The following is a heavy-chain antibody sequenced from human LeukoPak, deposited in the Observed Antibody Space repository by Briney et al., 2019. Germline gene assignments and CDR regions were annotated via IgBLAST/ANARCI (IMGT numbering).Heavy chain of an antibody. CDR1: GFTFSSYW. D-gene: IGHD6-19*01. CDR2: IKQDGREE. V-gene: IGHV3-7*01. J-gene: IGHJ3*02. CDR3: AREASGWGAVAGTRAFDI. Sequence: PGGSLRLSCAASGFTFSSYWMSWVGQAPGKGVEGVANIKQDGREEYYVDSVKGGITISRDNDKKTVYMQMDSLRAEDTAVYCCAREASGWGAVAGTRAFDIWGQGTMVTVSS.